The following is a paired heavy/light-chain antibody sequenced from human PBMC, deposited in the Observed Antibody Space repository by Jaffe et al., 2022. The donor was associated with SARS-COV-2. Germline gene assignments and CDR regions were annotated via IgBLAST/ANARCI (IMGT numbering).Light chain of an antibody. CDR1: QGISSA. CDR3: QQFNNL. CDR2: DAS. Sequence: AIQLTQSPSSLSASVGDRVTITCRASQGISSALAWYQQKPGKAPKLLIYDASSLESGVPSRFSGSGSGTDFTLTISSLQPEDFATYYCQQFNNLFGGGTKVEIK. V-gene: IGKV1D-13*01. J-gene: IGKJ4*01.
Heavy chain of an antibody. CDR3: ARGKVVGAKELYYYYGMDV. J-gene: IGHJ6*02. CDR2: ISSSSSTI. Sequence: EVQLVESGGGLVQPGGSLRLSCAASGFTFSSYSMNWVRQAPGKGLEWVSYISSSSSTIYYADSVKGRFTISRDNAKNSLYLQMNSLRDEDTAVYYCARGKVVGAKELYYYYGMDVWGQGTTVTVSS. D-gene: IGHD1-26*01. CDR1: GFTFSSYS. V-gene: IGHV3-48*02.